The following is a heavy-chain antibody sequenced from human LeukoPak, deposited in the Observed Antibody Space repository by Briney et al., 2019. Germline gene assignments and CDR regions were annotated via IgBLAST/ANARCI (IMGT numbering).Heavy chain of an antibody. D-gene: IGHD6-19*01. Sequence: PGGSLRLSCAASGFTFSSYSMNWVRQAPGKGLEWVSSISSSSSYIYYADSVKGRFTISRDNAKNSLYLQMNSLRAEDTAVYYCARGSDSSGWYYFDYWGQGTLVTVSS. J-gene: IGHJ4*02. CDR2: ISSSSSYI. CDR3: ARGSDSSGWYYFDY. CDR1: GFTFSSYS. V-gene: IGHV3-21*01.